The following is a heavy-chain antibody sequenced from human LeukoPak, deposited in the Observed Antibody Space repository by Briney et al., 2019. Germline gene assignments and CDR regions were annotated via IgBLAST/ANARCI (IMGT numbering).Heavy chain of an antibody. D-gene: IGHD3-3*01. J-gene: IGHJ6*03. CDR1: GYTFTSYG. CDR2: ISAYNGNT. CDR3: ARSPPAPTIFGVANYYYYMDV. Sequence: ASVKVSCKASGYTFTSYGISWVRQAPGQGLEWMGWISAYNGNTNYAQKLQGRVTMTTDTSMSTAYMELRSLRSDDTAVYYCARSPPAPTIFGVANYYYYMDVWGKGTTVTVSS. V-gene: IGHV1-18*01.